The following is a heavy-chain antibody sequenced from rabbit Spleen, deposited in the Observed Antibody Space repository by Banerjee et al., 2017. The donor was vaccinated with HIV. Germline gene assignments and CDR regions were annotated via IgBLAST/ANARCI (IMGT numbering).Heavy chain of an antibody. J-gene: IGHJ4*01. V-gene: IGHV1S45*01. CDR3: ARDLVGVIGWNFYL. D-gene: IGHD2-1*01. CDR1: GFSFSDRDV. CDR2: INASTGKP. Sequence: QELLVESGGGLVQPEGSLTLTCTASGFSFSDRDVMCWVRQAPGKGLEWIACINASTGKPVYATWASGRFTISRTSSTTVTLRMTSLTAADRATYFCARDLVGVIGWNFYLWGQGTLVTVS.